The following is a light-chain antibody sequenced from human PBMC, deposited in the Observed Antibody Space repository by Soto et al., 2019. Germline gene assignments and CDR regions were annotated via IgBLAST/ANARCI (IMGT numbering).Light chain of an antibody. CDR3: QQTYSAPRA. CDR2: AAS. J-gene: IGKJ1*01. V-gene: IGKV1-39*01. CDR1: QSISYY. Sequence: DIQMTQSPASLSASVGDRVTITCRTSQSISYYLSWFQQKPGKSPKLLIYAASSLHSGVPSRFSGIGSGTDFTLTISSLRPDDSATYYCQQTYSAPRAFGQGTKVEIK.